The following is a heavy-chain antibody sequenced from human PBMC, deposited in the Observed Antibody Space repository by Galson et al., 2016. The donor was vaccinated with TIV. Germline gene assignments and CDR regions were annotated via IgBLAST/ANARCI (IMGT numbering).Heavy chain of an antibody. CDR3: ARGHCSTSSCYKGADNYDSYYYMDV. CDR2: VNPYNGGT. Sequence: QSGAEVKKPGESLKVSCKDSGYTFTDYYIHWVRQAPGQGLEWMGWVNPYNGGTNYAQKFQGRVTMTTDTPINTAYMELSTLRYDDTAVYYCARGHCSTSSCYKGADNYDSYYYMDVWGKGTAVTVSS. V-gene: IGHV1-2*02. J-gene: IGHJ6*03. CDR1: GYTFTDYY. D-gene: IGHD2-2*02.